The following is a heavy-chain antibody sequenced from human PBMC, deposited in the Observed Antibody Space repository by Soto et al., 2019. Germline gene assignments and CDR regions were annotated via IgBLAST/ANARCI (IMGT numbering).Heavy chain of an antibody. Sequence: QVQLQQWGAGLLKPSETLSLTCAVYGGSFSGYYWSWIRQPPGKGLEWIGEINHSGSTNYNPSLKSRGTISVDTSKNQFSLKLSSVTAADTAVYYCARGSAHYYDSSGPARTDYFDSWGQGTLVTVSS. V-gene: IGHV4-34*01. CDR2: INHSGST. D-gene: IGHD3-22*01. CDR1: GGSFSGYY. J-gene: IGHJ4*02. CDR3: ARGSAHYYDSSGPARTDYFDS.